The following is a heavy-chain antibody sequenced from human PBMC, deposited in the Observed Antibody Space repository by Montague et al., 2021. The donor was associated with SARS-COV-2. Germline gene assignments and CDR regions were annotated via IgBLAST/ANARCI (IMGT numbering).Heavy chain of an antibody. CDR1: GGSFICYY. J-gene: IGHJ6*02. CDR2: INHSGST. CDR3: ACGEITTRGLIYYYGMDV. Sequence: SETLSLTCAVYGGSFICYYCAWIRQSPRKGLYLIGEINHSGSTNYNPSLKSRVTISVDTSKNQFSLKLSSVTAADTAVYYCACGEITTRGLIYYYGMDVWGQGTTVTVSS. D-gene: IGHD4-11*01. V-gene: IGHV4-34*01.